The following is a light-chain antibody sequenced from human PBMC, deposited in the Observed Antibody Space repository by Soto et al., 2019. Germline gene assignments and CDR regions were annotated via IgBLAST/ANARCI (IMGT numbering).Light chain of an antibody. Sequence: DIQMTQSPSSLSASVGDRVTITCRASQSITNYLNWYQQKPGKAPNLLIYAASTLQSGVPSRFSGSGSGTDFTLTISSLQPEDFATYYCQQSYNTPRTFGQGTKVEFK. J-gene: IGKJ1*01. CDR2: AAS. V-gene: IGKV1-39*01. CDR1: QSITNY. CDR3: QQSYNTPRT.